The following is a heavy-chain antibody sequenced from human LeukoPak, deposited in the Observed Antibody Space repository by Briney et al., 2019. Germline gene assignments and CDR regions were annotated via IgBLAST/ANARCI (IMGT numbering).Heavy chain of an antibody. CDR3: ARSIAVVGTFYFDY. D-gene: IGHD6-19*01. V-gene: IGHV4-39*01. Sequence: PSETLSLTCTVSGGSISNSNYFWGWIRQPPGKGLEWIGSISYSGSTYYNPSLKSRVTISVDTSKNQFSLNLSSVTAADTAVYYCARSIAVVGTFYFDYWGQGTLVTVSS. J-gene: IGHJ4*02. CDR1: GGSISNSNYF. CDR2: ISYSGST.